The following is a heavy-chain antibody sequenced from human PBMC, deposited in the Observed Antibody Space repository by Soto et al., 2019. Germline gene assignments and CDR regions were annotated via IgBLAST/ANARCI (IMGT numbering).Heavy chain of an antibody. D-gene: IGHD3-3*01. V-gene: IGHV3-48*02. Sequence: PGGSLRLSCAASGFTFSSYSMNWVRQAPGKGLEWVSYISSSSSTIYYADSVKGRFTISRDNAKNSLYLQMNSLRDEDTAVYYCARADNPFADFWSGYYQYYYYGMDVWGQGTTVTVSS. CDR2: ISSSSSTI. J-gene: IGHJ6*02. CDR1: GFTFSSYS. CDR3: ARADNPFADFWSGYYQYYYYGMDV.